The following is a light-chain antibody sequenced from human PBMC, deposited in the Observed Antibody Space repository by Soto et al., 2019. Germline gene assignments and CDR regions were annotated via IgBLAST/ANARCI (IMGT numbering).Light chain of an antibody. J-gene: IGKJ2*01. CDR3: QQYNSHPYT. Sequence: DIQMTQSPSTLSASVGDRVTITCRASQSISSWLAWYQQKPGKAPNVVIYKASTLESGVPSRFSGSGSGTEFTFTISSLQPDDFATYYCQQYNSHPYTFGQGTKLEIK. V-gene: IGKV1-5*03. CDR2: KAS. CDR1: QSISSW.